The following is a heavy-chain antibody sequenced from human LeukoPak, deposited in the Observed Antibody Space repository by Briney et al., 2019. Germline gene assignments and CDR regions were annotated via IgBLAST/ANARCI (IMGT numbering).Heavy chain of an antibody. CDR3: ASEPADSGYDVNAHFDY. CDR1: GHTFTGYY. J-gene: IGHJ4*02. V-gene: IGHV1-2*02. Sequence: ASVKVSCKASGHTFTGYYMNWVRQAPGQGLEWMGWINPNSGGANYAQKFQGRVTMTRDTSISTAYMELSRLRSDDTAVYYCASEPADSGYDVNAHFDYWGQGTLVTVCS. CDR2: INPNSGGA. D-gene: IGHD5-12*01.